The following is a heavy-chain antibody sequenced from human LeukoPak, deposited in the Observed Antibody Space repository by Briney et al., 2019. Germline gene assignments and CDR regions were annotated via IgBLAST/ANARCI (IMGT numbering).Heavy chain of an antibody. CDR3: ARDDPKPVRWALVTYGMDV. D-gene: IGHD1-26*01. V-gene: IGHV3-30-3*01. CDR1: GFTFSSYA. J-gene: IGHJ6*02. Sequence: PGGSLRLSCAASGFTFSSYAMHWVRQAPGKGPEWVAVISYDGSNKYYADSVKGRFTISRDNSKNTLYLQMNSLRAEDTAVYYCARDDPKPVRWALVTYGMDVWGQGTTVTVSS. CDR2: ISYDGSNK.